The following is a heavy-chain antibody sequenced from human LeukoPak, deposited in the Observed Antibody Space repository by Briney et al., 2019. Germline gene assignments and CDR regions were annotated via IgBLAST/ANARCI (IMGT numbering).Heavy chain of an antibody. CDR3: ARDRGYSSSWSPSIYYYYGMDV. Sequence: PSETLSLTCTVSGVSISSGSYYWSWIRQPAGKGLEWIGRIYTSGSTNYNPSLKSRVTISVDTSKNQFSLKLSSVTAADTAVYYCARDRGYSSSWSPSIYYYYGMDVWGQGTTVTVSS. D-gene: IGHD6-13*01. V-gene: IGHV4-61*02. CDR1: GVSISSGSYY. CDR2: IYTSGST. J-gene: IGHJ6*02.